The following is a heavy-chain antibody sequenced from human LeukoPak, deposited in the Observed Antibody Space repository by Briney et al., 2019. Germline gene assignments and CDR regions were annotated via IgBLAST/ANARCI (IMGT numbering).Heavy chain of an antibody. CDR1: GFTFSSYS. J-gene: IGHJ5*02. V-gene: IGHV3-21*01. CDR3: AKAPSYGSGSYYTT. CDR2: ISSSSYI. Sequence: PGGSLRLSCAASGFTFSSYSMNWVRQAPGKGLEWVSSISSSSYIYYADSVKGRFTISRDNAKNSLYLQMNSLRAEDTAVYYCAKAPSYGSGSYYTTWGQGTLVTVSS. D-gene: IGHD3-10*01.